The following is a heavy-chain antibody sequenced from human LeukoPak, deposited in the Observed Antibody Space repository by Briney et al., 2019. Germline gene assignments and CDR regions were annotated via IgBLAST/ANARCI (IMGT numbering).Heavy chain of an antibody. J-gene: IGHJ4*02. V-gene: IGHV3-48*02. CDR2: INHNGEAI. D-gene: IGHD3-9*01. CDR3: ARDYDWALDF. CDR1: GFPFSSRV. Sequence: GGSLRLSCAASGFPFSSRVMSWVRQAPRKGLEWIAYINHNGEAIYYPEFVKGRFIISRDNAKNTLFLQMNDLRDEDTAVYYCARDYDWALDFWGQGTRVTVSS.